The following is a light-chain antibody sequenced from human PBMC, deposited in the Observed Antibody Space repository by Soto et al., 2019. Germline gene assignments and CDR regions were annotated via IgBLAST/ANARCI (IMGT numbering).Light chain of an antibody. Sequence: DIQMTQSPSSVSASVGDRVTITCRASQDINSWLAWYQQKPGRAPNLLIYGASDLQSGVPSRFSDSGSGTDFTLTISILQPEDFATYYCQQTNSFPLTFGGGTKVWI. CDR1: QDINSW. CDR3: QQTNSFPLT. J-gene: IGKJ4*01. V-gene: IGKV1-12*01. CDR2: GAS.